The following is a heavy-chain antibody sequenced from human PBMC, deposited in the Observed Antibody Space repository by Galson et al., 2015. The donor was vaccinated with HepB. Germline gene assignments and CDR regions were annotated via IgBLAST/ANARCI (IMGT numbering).Heavy chain of an antibody. V-gene: IGHV3-15*01. CDR3: TTDWGYCSSTSCYGHYYYYYMDV. CDR1: GFTFSSYT. Sequence: RLSCAASGFTFSSYTMNWVRQAPGKGLEWVGRIKSKTDGGTTDYAAPVKGRFTISRDDSKKTLYLQINSLKIEDTAAYYCTTDWGYCSSTSCYGHYYYYYMDVWGKGTTVTVSS. D-gene: IGHD2-2*01. CDR2: IKSKTDGGTT. J-gene: IGHJ6*03.